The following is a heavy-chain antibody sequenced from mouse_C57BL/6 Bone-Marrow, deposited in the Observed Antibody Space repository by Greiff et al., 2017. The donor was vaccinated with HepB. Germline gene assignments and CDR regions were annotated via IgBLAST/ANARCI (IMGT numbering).Heavy chain of an antibody. Sequence: QVQLQQPGAELVKPGASVKVSCEASGYTFTSYWMHWVKQRPGQGLEWIGRIHPSDSDTNYNQKFKGKATLTVDKSSSTAYMQLSSLTSEDSAVYYCARIITTVVATKWYFDVWGTGTTVTVSS. CDR3: ARIITTVVATKWYFDV. CDR2: IHPSDSDT. CDR1: GYTFTSYW. D-gene: IGHD1-1*01. J-gene: IGHJ1*03. V-gene: IGHV1-74*01.